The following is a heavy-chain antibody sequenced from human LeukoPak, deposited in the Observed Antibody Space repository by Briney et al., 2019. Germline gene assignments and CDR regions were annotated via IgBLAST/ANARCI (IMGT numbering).Heavy chain of an antibody. CDR1: GFTFSSYE. J-gene: IGHJ5*02. V-gene: IGHV3-48*03. CDR3: ARDFGWGTFDP. CDR2: ISSSGSTI. Sequence: GGSLRLSCAASGFTFSSYEMNWVRQAPGKGLEWVSYISSSGSTIYYADSVKGRFTISRDNAKNSLYLQMNSLRAEDTAVYYCARDFGWGTFDPWGQGTLVTVSS. D-gene: IGHD3-9*01.